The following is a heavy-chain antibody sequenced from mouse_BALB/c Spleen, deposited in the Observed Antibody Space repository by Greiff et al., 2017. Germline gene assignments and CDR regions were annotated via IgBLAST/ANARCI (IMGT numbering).Heavy chain of an antibody. CDR1: GFTFSSFG. CDR3: ARGGYYGSGGWYFDV. J-gene: IGHJ1*01. CDR2: ISSGSSTI. Sequence: EVQRVESGGGLVQPGGSRKLSCAASGFTFSSFGMHWVRQAPEKGLEWVAYISSGSSTIYYADTVKGRFTISRDNPKNTLFLQMTSLRSEDTAMYYCARGGYYGSGGWYFDVWGAGTTVTVSS. D-gene: IGHD1-1*01. V-gene: IGHV5-17*02.